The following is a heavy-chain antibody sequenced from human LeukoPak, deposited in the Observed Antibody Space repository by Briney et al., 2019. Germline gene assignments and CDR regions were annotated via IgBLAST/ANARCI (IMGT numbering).Heavy chain of an antibody. Sequence: GGTLRLSCAASGFTFSSYGMSWVRQAPGKGLEWVSAISGSGGSTYYADSVKGRFTISRDNSKNTLYLQMNSLRAEDTAVYYCAKGSRIAAALTPYYFDYWGQGTLVTVSS. CDR1: GFTFSSYG. D-gene: IGHD6-13*01. CDR3: AKGSRIAAALTPYYFDY. V-gene: IGHV3-23*01. CDR2: ISGSGGST. J-gene: IGHJ4*02.